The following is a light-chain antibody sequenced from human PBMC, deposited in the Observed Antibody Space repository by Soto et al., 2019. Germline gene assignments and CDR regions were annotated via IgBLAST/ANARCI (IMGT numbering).Light chain of an antibody. CDR1: QDISNY. Sequence: DIQMTQSPSSLSASVGDRVTITCQASQDISNYLNWYQHKPGIAPKLLIYDASNLEIGVPSRFSGSGSGTDFSFTITSLQPEDVATYYCQQYDKLPFTFGPGTKVDI. J-gene: IGKJ3*01. CDR3: QQYDKLPFT. CDR2: DAS. V-gene: IGKV1-33*01.